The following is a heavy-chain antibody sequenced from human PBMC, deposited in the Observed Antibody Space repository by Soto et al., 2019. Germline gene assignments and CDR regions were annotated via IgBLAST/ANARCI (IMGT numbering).Heavy chain of an antibody. V-gene: IGHV3-23*01. CDR2: SSATGAGT. Sequence: EVQLLESGGGLVQPGVSLRLSCAASGFTFSSYGMTWVRQAPGKGLEWVSFSSATGAGTYYADSVKGRFTISRDNSKNTRYLQMTSLRADDTAVYYCAKDRRAGGNYGFYSDFWGQGALVIVSS. CDR1: GFTFSSYG. J-gene: IGHJ4*02. CDR3: AKDRRAGGNYGFYSDF. D-gene: IGHD1-7*01.